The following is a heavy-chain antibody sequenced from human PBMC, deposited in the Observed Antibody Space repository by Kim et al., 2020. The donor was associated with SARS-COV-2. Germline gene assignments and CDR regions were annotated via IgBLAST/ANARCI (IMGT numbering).Heavy chain of an antibody. D-gene: IGHD6-19*01. CDR1: GFTFTIYS. V-gene: IGHV3-30*04. Sequence: GGSLRLSCAASGFTFTIYSMHWVRQAPGKGLEWVAFISFDGGNTDYADSVKGRFTVSRDSSKNTVFLEMGRLRPEDTALYFCARDPIYASGRGYCDFGGPRTGVTVLS. CDR2: ISFDGGNT. CDR3: ARDPIYASGRGYCDF. J-gene: IGHJ4*02.